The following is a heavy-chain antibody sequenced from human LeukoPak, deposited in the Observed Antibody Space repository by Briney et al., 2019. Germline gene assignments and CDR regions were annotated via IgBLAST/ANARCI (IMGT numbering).Heavy chain of an antibody. J-gene: IGHJ4*02. CDR1: GGSISTDY. V-gene: IGHV4-59*08. D-gene: IGHD6-13*01. CDR3: ARSKGSSWSYYFDY. CDR2: VYYIGST. Sequence: SETLSLTCTVSGGSISTDYWSWIRQPPGKGLEWIGYVYYIGSTNYNPSLRGRVTISVDRSRNQFSLKLSSMSAADTAVYYCARSKGSSWSYYFDYWGQGSMATVSS.